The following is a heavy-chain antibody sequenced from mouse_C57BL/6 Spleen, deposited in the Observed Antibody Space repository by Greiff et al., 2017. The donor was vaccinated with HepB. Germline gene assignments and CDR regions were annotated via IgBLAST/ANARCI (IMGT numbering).Heavy chain of an antibody. CDR3: ARVYYDYPYWYFDV. V-gene: IGHV5-16*01. Sequence: EVQVVESEGGLVQPGSSMKLSCTASGFTFSDYYMAWVRQVPEKGLEWVANINYDGSSTYYLDSLKSRFIISRDNAKNILYLQMSSLKSEDTATYYCARVYYDYPYWYFDVWGTGTTVTVSS. J-gene: IGHJ1*03. CDR1: GFTFSDYY. CDR2: INYDGSST. D-gene: IGHD2-4*01.